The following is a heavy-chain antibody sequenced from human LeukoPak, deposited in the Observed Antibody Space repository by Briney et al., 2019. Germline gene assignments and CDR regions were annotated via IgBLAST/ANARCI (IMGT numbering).Heavy chain of an antibody. CDR1: GYTFSSYG. J-gene: IGHJ4*02. CDR3: ARDSGGYCSGGSCYSPKAPFDY. Sequence: ASVKVSCKASGYTFSSYGISWVRQAPGQGLEWMGWISAYNGNTNYAQKLQGRVTMTTDTSTSTAYMELRSLRSDDTAVYYCARDSGGYCSGGSCYSPKAPFDYWGQGTLVTVSS. CDR2: ISAYNGNT. D-gene: IGHD2-15*01. V-gene: IGHV1-18*01.